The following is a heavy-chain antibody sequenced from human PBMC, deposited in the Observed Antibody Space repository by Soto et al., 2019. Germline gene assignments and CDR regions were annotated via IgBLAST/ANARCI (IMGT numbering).Heavy chain of an antibody. V-gene: IGHV4-34*01. CDR3: ARRQDYGDLDY. D-gene: IGHD4-17*01. J-gene: IGHJ4*02. CDR2: INHSGST. CDR1: GGSFSGYY. Sequence: PSETLSLTCAVYGGSFSGYYWSWIRQPPGKGLEWIGEINHSGSTNYNPSLKSRVTVSVDTSKNQFSLKLSSVTAADTAVYYCARRQDYGDLDYWGQGTMVTLSS.